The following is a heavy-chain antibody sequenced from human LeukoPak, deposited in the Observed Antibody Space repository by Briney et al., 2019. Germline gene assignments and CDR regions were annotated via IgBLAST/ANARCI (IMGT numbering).Heavy chain of an antibody. D-gene: IGHD6-13*01. CDR3: ARAVKQLVRFYYYYYGMDV. Sequence: SQTLSLTCTVSGGSISSGGYYWSWIRQPPGKGLEWIGYIYHSGSTYYNPSLKSRVTISVDTSKNQFSLKLSSVTAADTAVYYCARAVKQLVRFYYYYYGMDVWGQGTTVTVSS. CDR1: GGSISSGGYY. J-gene: IGHJ6*02. V-gene: IGHV4-30-2*01. CDR2: IYHSGST.